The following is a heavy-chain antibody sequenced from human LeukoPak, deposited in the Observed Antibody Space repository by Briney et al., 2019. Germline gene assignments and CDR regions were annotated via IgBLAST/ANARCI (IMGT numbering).Heavy chain of an antibody. Sequence: GGSLRLSCVASEFNVSNNYMSWVRQAPGKGLEWVSVMYGSGARYYAASMNGRFTISRDNSQNTLYLQMNTLSCDDTAVYYFARFDGGFANHWHFDLWGRGTLVTVSS. CDR2: MYGSGAR. V-gene: IGHV3-53*05. J-gene: IGHJ2*01. CDR3: ARFDGGFANHWHFDL. CDR1: EFNVSNNY. D-gene: IGHD4-23*01.